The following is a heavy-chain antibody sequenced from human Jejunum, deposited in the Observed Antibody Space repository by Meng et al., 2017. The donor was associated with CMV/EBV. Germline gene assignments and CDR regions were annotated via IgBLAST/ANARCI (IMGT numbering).Heavy chain of an antibody. CDR2: IYYSGST. J-gene: IGHJ4*02. V-gene: IGHV4-59*08. CDR3: ARHNWNAYYFDY. D-gene: IGHD1-20*01. CDR1: GGSISGYY. Sequence: QVQLQESGPGLVKPSETLSLTCTVSGGSISGYYWSWIRQPPGKGLEWIGYIYYSGSTNYNPSLKSRVAMSVDTSNNQFSLKLSSVTAADTAVYYRARHNWNAYYFDYWGQGTLVTVSS.